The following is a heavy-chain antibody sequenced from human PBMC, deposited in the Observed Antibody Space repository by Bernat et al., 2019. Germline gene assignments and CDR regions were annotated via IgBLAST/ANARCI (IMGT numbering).Heavy chain of an antibody. V-gene: IGHV1-2*02. CDR3: ARDPDVYGDSLTWFDT. J-gene: IGHJ5*02. Sequence: QVQLVQSGTEVKKPGASVKVSCKASGYTFTGYYMHWVRQAPGQGLEYMGWINPKSGDTHYTQNFQGRVTMTRDTSIRTVYMEVNRLRSDDTAVYFCARDPDVYGDSLTWFDTWGQGTLVAVSS. CDR1: GYTFTGYY. D-gene: IGHD4-17*01. CDR2: INPKSGDT.